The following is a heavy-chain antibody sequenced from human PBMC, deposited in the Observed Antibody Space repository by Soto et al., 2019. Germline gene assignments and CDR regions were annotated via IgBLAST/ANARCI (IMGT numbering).Heavy chain of an antibody. Sequence: PSETLSLTCTVSGGSIRDDRYYWRCIRQPPGKGLEWIGSIYYSGTSSYNPSLKSRVTMSVDTSKKQLSLRLSSVTAADTAVYYCARLHCDSPNCVPLDPWGQG. CDR1: GGSIRDDRYY. CDR3: ARLHCDSPNCVPLDP. J-gene: IGHJ5*02. CDR2: IYYSGTS. D-gene: IGHD2-2*01. V-gene: IGHV4-39*01.